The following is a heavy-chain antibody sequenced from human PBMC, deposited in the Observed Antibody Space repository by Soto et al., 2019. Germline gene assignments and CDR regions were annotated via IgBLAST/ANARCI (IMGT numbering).Heavy chain of an antibody. Sequence: QVQLVQSGAEVKKPGSSVKVSCKASGGTFSSYAISWVRQAPGQGLEWMGGIIPIFGTANYAQKFQGRVTITADESTSTAYMEMSGLRSEDTAVYYCARDRSDGSGWYRFDPWGQGTLVTVSS. CDR2: IIPIFGTA. J-gene: IGHJ5*02. D-gene: IGHD6-19*01. CDR3: ARDRSDGSGWYRFDP. CDR1: GGTFSSYA. V-gene: IGHV1-69*12.